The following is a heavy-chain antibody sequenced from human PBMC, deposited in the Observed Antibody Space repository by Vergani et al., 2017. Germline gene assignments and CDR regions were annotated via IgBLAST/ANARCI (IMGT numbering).Heavy chain of an antibody. Sequence: QVQLQESGPGLVKPSETLSLTCTVSGGSVSSGSYYWSWIRQPPGKGLEWIGYIYYSGSTNYNPSLKSRVPISVDTSKNQFSLKLSSVTAADTAVYYCARVRGYCSSTSCYTRFDYWGQGTLVTVSS. V-gene: IGHV4-61*01. CDR3: ARVRGYCSSTSCYTRFDY. CDR2: IYYSGST. CDR1: GGSVSSGSYY. J-gene: IGHJ4*02. D-gene: IGHD2-2*02.